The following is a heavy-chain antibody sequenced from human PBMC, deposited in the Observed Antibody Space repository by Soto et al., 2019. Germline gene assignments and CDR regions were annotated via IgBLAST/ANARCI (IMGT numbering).Heavy chain of an antibody. CDR2: IYYSGST. Sequence: SEPLSLTCTVSGGSIRSGDYYWSWIRQPPGQGLAWIGYIYYSGSTYYNPSLKSRVTISVDTSKNQFSLKLSSVTAADTAVYYCARVPHYYGSPWFDPWGQGTLVTVSS. V-gene: IGHV4-30-4*01. CDR3: ARVPHYYGSPWFDP. J-gene: IGHJ5*02. D-gene: IGHD3-10*01. CDR1: GGSIRSGDYY.